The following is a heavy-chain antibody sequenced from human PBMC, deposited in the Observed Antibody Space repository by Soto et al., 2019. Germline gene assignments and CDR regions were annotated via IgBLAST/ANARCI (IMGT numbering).Heavy chain of an antibody. CDR3: ARRKERSGPYYLDY. V-gene: IGHV1-8*01. CDR1: GYTFATYD. J-gene: IGHJ4*02. Sequence: QVQLVQSGAEVKKPGASVKVSCKASGYTFATYDFAWVRQATGQGLEWMGWMNPNTGNTGYAQAFRGRVTRTRNTSITTAYRELSSLRSEDTAGYFCARRKERSGPYYLDYWGQGTLVTVSS. CDR2: MNPNTGNT. D-gene: IGHD6-25*01.